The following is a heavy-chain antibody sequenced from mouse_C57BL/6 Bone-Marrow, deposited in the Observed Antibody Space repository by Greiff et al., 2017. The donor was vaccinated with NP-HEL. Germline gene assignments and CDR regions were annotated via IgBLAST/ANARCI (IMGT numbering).Heavy chain of an antibody. CDR1: GYTFTDYY. V-gene: IGHV1-26*01. J-gene: IGHJ3*01. Sequence: EVQLQQSGPELVKPGASVKISCKASGYTFTDYYMNWVKQSHGKSLEWIGDINPNNGGTSYNQKFKGKATLTVDKSSSTAYMELRSLTSEDSAVYYCASYGYDGFPLFAYWGQGTLVTVSA. D-gene: IGHD2-2*01. CDR3: ASYGYDGFPLFAY. CDR2: INPNNGGT.